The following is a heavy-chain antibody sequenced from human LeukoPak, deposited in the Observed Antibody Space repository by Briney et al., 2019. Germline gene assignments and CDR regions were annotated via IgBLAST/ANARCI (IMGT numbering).Heavy chain of an antibody. CDR1: GYSISSGYY. CDR3: VRVAMTRDYMDV. V-gene: IGHV4-38-2*02. J-gene: IGHJ6*03. D-gene: IGHD4-11*01. Sequence: SGTLSLTCTVSGYSISSGYYWGWIRQPPGKGLEWIGSIYHSGSTYYNPSLKSRVTISVDTSKNQFSLKLSSVTAADTAVYYCVRVAMTRDYMDVWGKGTTVTVSS. CDR2: IYHSGST.